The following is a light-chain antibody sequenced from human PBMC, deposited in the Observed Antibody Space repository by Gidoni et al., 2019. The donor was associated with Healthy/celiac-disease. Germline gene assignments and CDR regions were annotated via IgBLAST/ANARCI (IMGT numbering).Light chain of an antibody. Sequence: QSALTQPRSVSRSPGPSVPISCTGTSSDVGGYNYVSWYQQHPGKAPKLMIYDVSKRPSGVPDRFSGSKSGNTASLTISGLQAEDEADYYCCSYAGSYTFVVFGGGTKLTVL. CDR2: DVS. J-gene: IGLJ2*01. V-gene: IGLV2-11*01. CDR3: CSYAGSYTFVV. CDR1: SSDVGGYNY.